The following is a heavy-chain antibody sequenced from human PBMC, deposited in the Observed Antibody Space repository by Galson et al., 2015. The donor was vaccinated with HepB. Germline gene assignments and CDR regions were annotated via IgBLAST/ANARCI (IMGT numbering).Heavy chain of an antibody. CDR2: VLSSGST. CDR1: GAFISRSSYY. D-gene: IGHD3-16*01. Sequence: SETLSLTCSVSGAFISRSSYYWGWIRQPPGKGLEWIGSVLSSGSTYYNPSLRSRVSMSVDTSKNQFSMRLFSVTTADTAVYYCVRGAWGDGDEGFYFDYWGQGTLVTVSS. V-gene: IGHV4-39*07. CDR3: VRGAWGDGDEGFYFDY. J-gene: IGHJ4*02.